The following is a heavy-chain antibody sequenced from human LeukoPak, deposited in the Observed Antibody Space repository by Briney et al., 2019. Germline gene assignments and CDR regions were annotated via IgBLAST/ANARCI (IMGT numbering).Heavy chain of an antibody. D-gene: IGHD1-14*01. Sequence: GGSPRLSCAASGFAFDAHAMNWVRQAPGKPLEWFSLISGDGGTTHYADSVRGRFTISRDNSRNSLYLQMRSLRTEDTAFYYCAKRSGSPHNFDYWGRGTLVTVSS. J-gene: IGHJ4*02. CDR3: AKRSGSPHNFDY. CDR1: GFAFDAHA. CDR2: ISGDGGTT. V-gene: IGHV3-43*02.